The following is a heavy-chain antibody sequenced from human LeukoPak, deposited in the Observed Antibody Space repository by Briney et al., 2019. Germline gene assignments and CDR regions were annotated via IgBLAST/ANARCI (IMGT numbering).Heavy chain of an antibody. V-gene: IGHV3-74*01. D-gene: IGHD3-10*01. J-gene: IGHJ3*02. CDR1: GFILSREW. CDR3: TRSGAGGAFDI. Sequence: GGSLRLSCAPSGFILSREWMHWVRQAPGKGRGWVSRLYSDGGRTNYADSVDGRFTISSDNAKNTLYLDLGSLRAEDMAVYYCTRSGAGGAFDIWGQGTMVGVSS. CDR2: LYSDGGRT.